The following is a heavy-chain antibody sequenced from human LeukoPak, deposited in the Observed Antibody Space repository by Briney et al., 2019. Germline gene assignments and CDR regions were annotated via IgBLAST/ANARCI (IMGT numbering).Heavy chain of an antibody. CDR1: GFTFSDYY. V-gene: IGHV3-11*01. CDR2: ISSSGSTI. J-gene: IGHJ3*02. Sequence: GGSLRLSRAASGFTFSDYYMSWIRQAPGKGLEWVSYISSSGSTIYYADSVKGRFTISRDNAKNSLYLQMNSLRAEDTAVYYCARDNIVVVTAHDAFDIWGQGTMVTVSS. CDR3: ARDNIVVVTAHDAFDI. D-gene: IGHD2-21*02.